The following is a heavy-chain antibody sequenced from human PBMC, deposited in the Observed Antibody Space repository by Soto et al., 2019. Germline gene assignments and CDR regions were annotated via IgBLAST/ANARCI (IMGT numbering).Heavy chain of an antibody. J-gene: IGHJ6*02. CDR3: ARDAEYVTMVRGVIQRVYYGMDV. CDR2: ISSSSSTI. CDR1: GFTFISYS. D-gene: IGHD3-10*01. V-gene: IGHV3-48*02. Sequence: GSLRLSCASSGFTFISYSMNLVRQATGKGLEWVSYISSSSSTIYYADSVKGRFTISRDNAKNSLYLQMNSLRDEDTAVYYCARDAEYVTMVRGVIQRVYYGMDVWGQGTTVTVSS.